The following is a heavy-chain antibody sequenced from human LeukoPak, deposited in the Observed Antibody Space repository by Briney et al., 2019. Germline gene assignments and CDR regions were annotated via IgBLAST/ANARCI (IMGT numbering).Heavy chain of an antibody. Sequence: RSLRLSCAASGFTFSSYAMHWVRQAPGKGLEWVAVISYDGSNKYYADSVKGRFTISRDNSKNTLYLQMNSLRAEDTAVYYCARSTVHAFDIWGQGTMVTVSS. CDR1: GFTFSSYA. J-gene: IGHJ3*02. CDR2: ISYDGSNK. V-gene: IGHV3-30*04. CDR3: ARSTVHAFDI. D-gene: IGHD2-2*01.